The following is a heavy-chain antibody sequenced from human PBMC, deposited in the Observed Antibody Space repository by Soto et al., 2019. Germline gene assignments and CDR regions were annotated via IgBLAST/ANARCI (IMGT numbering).Heavy chain of an antibody. D-gene: IGHD2-15*01. CDR3: ARGRGVLGVVVVEGPDDAFDI. CDR1: GYTFTSYD. Sequence: GASEKVSCKASGYTFTSYDINWVRQATGQGLEWMGWMNPNSGNTGYAQKFQGRVTMTRNTSISTAYMELSSLRSEDTAVYYCARGRGVLGVVVVEGPDDAFDIWGQGTTVTVSS. V-gene: IGHV1-8*01. CDR2: MNPNSGNT. J-gene: IGHJ3*02.